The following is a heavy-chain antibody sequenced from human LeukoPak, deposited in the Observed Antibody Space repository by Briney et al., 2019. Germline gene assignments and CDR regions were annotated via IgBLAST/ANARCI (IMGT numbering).Heavy chain of an antibody. CDR1: GFTFSSYW. CDR2: ISSSSSYI. D-gene: IGHD6-19*01. CDR3: ALATYSSGWYDY. J-gene: IGHJ4*02. Sequence: GGSLRLSCAASGFTFSSYWMNWVRQAPGKGLEWVSSISSSSSYIYYADSVKGRFTISRDNSKNTLYLQMNSLRAEDTAVYYCALATYSSGWYDYWGQGTLVTVSS. V-gene: IGHV3-21*04.